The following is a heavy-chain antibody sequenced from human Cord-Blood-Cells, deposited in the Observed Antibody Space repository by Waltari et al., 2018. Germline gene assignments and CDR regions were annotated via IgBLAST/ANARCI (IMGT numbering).Heavy chain of an antibody. CDR1: GYTFTSYA. Sequence: QVQLVQSGAEVKKPGASVKVSCKASGYTFTSYAMHWVRQATGQRLEWMGWINAGNCNTKYPQKFQGRVTITRDTSASTAYMELSSLRSEDTAVYYCARALHYYGSGSYLAPFDIWGQGTMVTVSS. J-gene: IGHJ3*02. V-gene: IGHV1-3*01. CDR3: ARALHYYGSGSYLAPFDI. D-gene: IGHD3-10*01. CDR2: INAGNCNT.